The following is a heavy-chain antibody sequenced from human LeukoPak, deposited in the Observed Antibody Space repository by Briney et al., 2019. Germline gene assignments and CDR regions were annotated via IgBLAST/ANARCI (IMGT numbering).Heavy chain of an antibody. CDR1: GFTFSSYA. CDR2: ITGSGGYT. CDR3: AKQSLYDSSGHFHY. V-gene: IGHV3-23*01. J-gene: IGHJ4*02. D-gene: IGHD3-22*01. Sequence: PAGGSLRLSCAASGFTFSSYAMTWVRQAPGKGLEWVSTITGSGGYTYYADSVKGRFTSSRDNSKNTLFLRMNSLRAEDTAVYFCAKQSLYDSSGHFHYWGQGTLVTVSS.